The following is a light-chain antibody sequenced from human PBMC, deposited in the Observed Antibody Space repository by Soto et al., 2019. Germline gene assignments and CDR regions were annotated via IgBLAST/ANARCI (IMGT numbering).Light chain of an antibody. CDR3: QQYGNSPQT. CDR2: AKS. CDR1: QSVNSDY. J-gene: IGKJ1*01. Sequence: EIVLTQSPDTLSLSPGEGATLSCRASQSVNSDYLAWYRQKPGQAPSLLMYAKSTRATGIPDRFYGSGSGTDFTLTIYRLEPEDFAVYYCQQYGNSPQTFGQGTKVDIK. V-gene: IGKV3-20*01.